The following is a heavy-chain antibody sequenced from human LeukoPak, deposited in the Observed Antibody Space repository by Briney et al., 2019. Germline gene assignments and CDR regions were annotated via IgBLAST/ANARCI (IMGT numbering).Heavy chain of an antibody. CDR2: INHSGST. J-gene: IGHJ4*02. CDR3: ARVSDSSGYSLGY. CDR1: GGSFSGYY. Sequence: PSETLSLTCAVYGGSFSGYYWSWIRQPPGQGLEWIREINHSGSTNYNPSLKSRVTISVDTSKNQFSLKLSSVTAADTAVYYCARVSDSSGYSLGYWGQGTLVTVSS. V-gene: IGHV4-34*01. D-gene: IGHD3-22*01.